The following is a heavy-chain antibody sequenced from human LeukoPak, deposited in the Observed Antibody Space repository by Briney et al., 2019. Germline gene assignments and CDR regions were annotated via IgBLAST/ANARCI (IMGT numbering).Heavy chain of an antibody. CDR2: IIPIFGTA. CDR1: GGTFSSYA. V-gene: IGHV1-69*13. Sequence: ASVKVSCKASGGTFSSYAINWVRQAPGQGLGWMGGIIPIFGTANYAQKFQGRVTITADESTSTAYMELSSLRSEDAAVYYCARFRTIDYYYGMDVWGQGTTVTVSS. CDR3: ARFRTIDYYYGMDV. J-gene: IGHJ6*02.